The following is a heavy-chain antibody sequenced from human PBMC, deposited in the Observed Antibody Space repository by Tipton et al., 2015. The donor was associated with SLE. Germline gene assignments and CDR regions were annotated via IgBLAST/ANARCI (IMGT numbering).Heavy chain of an antibody. CDR1: GGSISSGGYY. V-gene: IGHV4-31*03. CDR2: IYYSGST. J-gene: IGHJ4*02. CDR3: ARAYLRNFDY. D-gene: IGHD5/OR15-5a*01. Sequence: TLSLTCTVSGGSISSGGYYWSWIRQHPGKGLEWIGYIYYSGSTYYNPSLKSRVTISVDTSKNQFSLKLISVTAADTAVYYCARAYLRNFDYWGQGTLVTVSS.